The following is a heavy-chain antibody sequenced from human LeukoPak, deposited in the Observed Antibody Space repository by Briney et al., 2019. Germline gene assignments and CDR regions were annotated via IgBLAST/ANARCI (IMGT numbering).Heavy chain of an antibody. Sequence: ASVKVSCKASGYTFTGYYMHWVRQAPGQGLEWMGWINPNSGGTNYAQKFQGRVTMTRDTSISTAYMELSRLRSDDTAVYYCARVSKGEAAAGIPWGQGTLATVSS. CDR2: INPNSGGT. V-gene: IGHV1-2*02. D-gene: IGHD6-13*01. CDR1: GYTFTGYY. CDR3: ARVSKGEAAAGIP. J-gene: IGHJ5*02.